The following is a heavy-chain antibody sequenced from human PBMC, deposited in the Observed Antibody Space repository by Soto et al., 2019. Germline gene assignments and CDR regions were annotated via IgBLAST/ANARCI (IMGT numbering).Heavy chain of an antibody. V-gene: IGHV1-2*04. CDR2: INPNSGGT. CDR3: ARGQLRLMSITGTTEADYYYYYGMDV. Sequence: ASVKVSCKASGYTFTGYYMHWVRQAPGQGLEWMGWINPNSGGTNYAQKIQGWVTMTRDTSISTAYMELSRLRSDDTAVYYCARGQLRLMSITGTTEADYYYYYGMDVWGQGTTVTVSS. CDR1: GYTFTGYY. D-gene: IGHD1-7*01. J-gene: IGHJ6*02.